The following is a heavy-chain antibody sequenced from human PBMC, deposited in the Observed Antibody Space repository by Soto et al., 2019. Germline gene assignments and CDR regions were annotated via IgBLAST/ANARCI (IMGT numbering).Heavy chain of an antibody. CDR3: ARHNYDSSGTAVDV. Sequence: QVQLQESGPGLVKPSQTLSLTCTVSGGSISSGGYYWSWIRQHPGKGLEWIGYIYSSGSTYYNPSLQSRVTISVDTSKNQFSLKLSSVTAADTAVYYCARHNYDSSGTAVDVWGQGTTVTVSS. CDR2: IYSSGST. V-gene: IGHV4-31*03. D-gene: IGHD3-22*01. CDR1: GGSISSGGYY. J-gene: IGHJ6*02.